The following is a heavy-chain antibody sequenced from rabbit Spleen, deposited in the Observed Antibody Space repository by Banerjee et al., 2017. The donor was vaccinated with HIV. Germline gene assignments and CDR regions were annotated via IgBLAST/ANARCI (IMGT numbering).Heavy chain of an antibody. V-gene: IGHV1S40*01. J-gene: IGHJ3*01. CDR1: GFSFSSSYY. CDR3: ARIDSTYATGLTRLDL. Sequence: QSLEESGGDLVKPGASLTLTCTASGFSFSSSYYMCWVRQAPGKGLEWIACIYVGNTWYTYYASWAKGRFTISKTSSTTVTLRMTSLTAADTATYFCARIDSTYATGLTRLDLWGPGTLVTVS. CDR2: IYVGNTWYT. D-gene: IGHD6-1*01.